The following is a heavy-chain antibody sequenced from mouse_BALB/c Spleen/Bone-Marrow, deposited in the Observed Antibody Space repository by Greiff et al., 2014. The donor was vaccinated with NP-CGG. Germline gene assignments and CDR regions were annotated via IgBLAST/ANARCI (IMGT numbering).Heavy chain of an antibody. D-gene: IGHD3-1*01. J-gene: IGHJ3*01. V-gene: IGHV1-9*01. CDR1: GYTFSSCW. Sequence: QVQLKESGAELMKPGASVKISCKATGYTFSSCWIEWVKQRPGHGLEWIGEILPGSGSTNYNEKFKGKATFTADTYSNSAYMQLSSLTSEDSAVYYCARELGLRLAYWGQGTLVTVSA. CDR3: ARELGLRLAY. CDR2: ILPGSGST.